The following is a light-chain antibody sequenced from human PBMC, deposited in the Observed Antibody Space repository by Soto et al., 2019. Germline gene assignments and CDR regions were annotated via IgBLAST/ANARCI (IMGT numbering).Light chain of an antibody. V-gene: IGLV2-14*01. J-gene: IGLJ1*01. CDR3: SSFTNTITRYA. CDR1: SSDVGGYNY. CDR2: EVS. Sequence: QSVLTQPASVSGSPGQSITISCTGTSSDVGGYNYVSWFQHHPGKAPKLIIYEVSYRPSGVSNRFSGSKSGDTASLTISGLHAEDEADYYCSSFTNTITRYAFGTGTKVTV.